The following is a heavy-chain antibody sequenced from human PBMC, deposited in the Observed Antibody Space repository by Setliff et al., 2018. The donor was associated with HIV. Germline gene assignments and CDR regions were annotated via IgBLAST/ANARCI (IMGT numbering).Heavy chain of an antibody. CDR2: IYYTGNT. D-gene: IGHD2-21*01. Sequence: PSETLSLTCTVSDGSITTDNYFWGWIRQPPGKGLAWIGSIYYTGNTYSNSSLKSRVSMSVDTSKKQISRRLHSVTAADTAVYYCARHEGYLYCGSRYFGQFDPWGQGTLVTVSS. J-gene: IGHJ5*02. CDR3: ARHEGYLYCGSRYFGQFDP. V-gene: IGHV4-39*01. CDR1: DGSITTDNYF.